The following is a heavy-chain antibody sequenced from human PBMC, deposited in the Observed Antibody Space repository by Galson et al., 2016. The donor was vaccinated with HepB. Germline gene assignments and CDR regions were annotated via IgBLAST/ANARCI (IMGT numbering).Heavy chain of an antibody. CDR3: ARVVIKWDPNNYYYYYYMDV. CDR2: IRNKANSYTT. Sequence: SLRLSCAASGFTFSDYYIDWVRQAPGKGLEWVGLIRNKANSYTTEYAASVTGRFTISRDDPENSLYLQMNRLKVEDTAVYYCARVVIKWDPNNYYYYYYMDVWGKGTTVTVSS. J-gene: IGHJ6*03. V-gene: IGHV3-72*01. D-gene: IGHD1-26*01. CDR1: GFTFSDYY.